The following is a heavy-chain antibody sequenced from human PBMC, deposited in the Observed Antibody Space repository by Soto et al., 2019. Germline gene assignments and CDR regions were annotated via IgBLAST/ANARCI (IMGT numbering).Heavy chain of an antibody. Sequence: GGSLRLSCTASGFTFGDYAMSWFRQAPGKGLEWVGFIRSKAYGGTTEYAASVKGRFTISRDDSKSIAYLQMNSLKTEDTAVYYCTRDDYYDSSGYYRFYGMDVWGQGTTVTVSS. CDR1: GFTFGDYA. CDR3: TRDDYYDSSGYYRFYGMDV. J-gene: IGHJ6*02. D-gene: IGHD3-22*01. V-gene: IGHV3-49*03. CDR2: IRSKAYGGTT.